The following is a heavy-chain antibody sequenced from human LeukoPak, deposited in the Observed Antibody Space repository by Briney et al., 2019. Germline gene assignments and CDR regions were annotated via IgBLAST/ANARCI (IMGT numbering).Heavy chain of an antibody. CDR2: ISWDGGST. D-gene: IGHD5-24*01. Sequence: PGGSLRLSCAASGFTFDDYAMHWVRQAPGKGLEWVSLISWDGGSTYYADSVKGRFTISRDNSKNTLYLQMNSLRAEDTAVYYCARDRRWLQLGGYFDYWGQGTLVTVSS. V-gene: IGHV3-43D*03. J-gene: IGHJ4*02. CDR1: GFTFDDYA. CDR3: ARDRRWLQLGGYFDY.